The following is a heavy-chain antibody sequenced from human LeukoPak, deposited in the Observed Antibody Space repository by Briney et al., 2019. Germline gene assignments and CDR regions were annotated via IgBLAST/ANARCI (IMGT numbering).Heavy chain of an antibody. J-gene: IGHJ6*02. V-gene: IGHV4-39*01. CDR3: SRDSITIFGLPMDV. D-gene: IGHD3/OR15-3a*01. CDR1: GGSISSSSYY. Sequence: SETLSLTCTVSGGSISSSSYYWGWIRQPPGKGLEWIGSIYFSGSNYYNQSLKSRVTISVDTSKNQFSLMLSSVTAAAAAVYYYSRDSITIFGLPMDVWGQGTTVTVSS. CDR2: IYFSGSN.